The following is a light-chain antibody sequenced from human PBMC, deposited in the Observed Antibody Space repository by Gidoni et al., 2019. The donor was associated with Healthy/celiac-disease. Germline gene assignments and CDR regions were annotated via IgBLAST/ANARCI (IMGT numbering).Light chain of an antibody. CDR2: QDS. Sequence: SYELTPPPSVSVSPGQTASITCSGDKLGDKYACWDLQTPGQSPVLVIDQDSKRPSGIPERFSGSNSGNTATLTISGTQAMDEADYYCQAWDSSTVVFGGGTKLTVL. CDR3: QAWDSSTVV. J-gene: IGLJ2*01. V-gene: IGLV3-1*01. CDR1: KLGDKY.